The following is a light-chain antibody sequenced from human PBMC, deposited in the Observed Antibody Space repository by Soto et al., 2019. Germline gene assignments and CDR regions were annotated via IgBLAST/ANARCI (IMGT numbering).Light chain of an antibody. Sequence: EIVLTQSPGTLSLSPGDRATLSCRASQSLSRSSLAWYQQKPGRAPRLLIYGASSRATGITDRFSGSGSGTDFTLTISRLEPEDFAVYYCQQYGSSPRTFGQGTKVEIK. CDR2: GAS. CDR3: QQYGSSPRT. J-gene: IGKJ1*01. V-gene: IGKV3-20*01. CDR1: QSLSRSS.